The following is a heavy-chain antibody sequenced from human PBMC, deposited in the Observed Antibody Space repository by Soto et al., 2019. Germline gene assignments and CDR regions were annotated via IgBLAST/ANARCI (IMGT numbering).Heavy chain of an antibody. J-gene: IGHJ3*02. CDR3: ARAFRDGDYDWTIDAFDI. CDR2: IYYSGST. CDR1: GGSISSGDYY. V-gene: IGHV4-30-4*01. D-gene: IGHD4-17*01. Sequence: QVQLQESGPGLVKPSQTLSLTCTVSGGSISSGDYYWICIRQPPGQGLEWIGYIYYSGSTYYNPSLKGRVTITVDTYKNPFALKLSSVTAADTAVYYWARAFRDGDYDWTIDAFDIWGQGTMVTVSS.